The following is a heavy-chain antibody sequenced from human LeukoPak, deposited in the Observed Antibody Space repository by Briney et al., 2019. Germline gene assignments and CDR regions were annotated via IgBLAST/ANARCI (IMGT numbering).Heavy chain of an antibody. D-gene: IGHD2-21*01. V-gene: IGHV1-3*03. CDR2: INPGNGDT. CDR1: GYSFTNHD. J-gene: IGHJ5*02. Sequence: ASVKVSCKASGYSFTNHDMHWVRQAPGHGLEWVGCINPGNGDTRYGPEFQGRGTISRDTSASTAYMELRNLRSEDMPVYYCTIYNHWGQGTLVTVSS. CDR3: TIYNH.